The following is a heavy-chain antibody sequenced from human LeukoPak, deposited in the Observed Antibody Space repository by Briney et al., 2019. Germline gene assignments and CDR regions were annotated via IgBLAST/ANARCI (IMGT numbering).Heavy chain of an antibody. J-gene: IGHJ5*02. CDR3: AKYIVATIGNWFDP. V-gene: IGHV4-39*07. CDR2: IYYSGST. D-gene: IGHD5-12*01. Sequence: SETLSLTCTVSGGSISSSSYYWGWIRQPPGKGLEWIGSIYYSGSTYYNPSLKSRVTISVDTSKNQFSLKLSSVTAADTAVYYCAKYIVATIGNWFDPWGQGTLVTVSS. CDR1: GGSISSSSYY.